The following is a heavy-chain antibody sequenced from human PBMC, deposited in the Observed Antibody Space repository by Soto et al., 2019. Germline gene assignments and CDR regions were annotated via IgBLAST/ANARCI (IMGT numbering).Heavy chain of an antibody. D-gene: IGHD3-3*01. Sequence: QVQLVQSGAEVKKPGASVRVSCEVSGYTFTMYAIHWVRQAPGQRLEWMGWINAANGNTKSSQKFQGRVSITRDTSASTAYMELSSLRSEDTALYYCARDQRRDYDFWSGYSQGFDYWGQGTLVTVSS. J-gene: IGHJ4*02. CDR1: GYTFTMYA. V-gene: IGHV1-3*01. CDR3: ARDQRRDYDFWSGYSQGFDY. CDR2: INAANGNT.